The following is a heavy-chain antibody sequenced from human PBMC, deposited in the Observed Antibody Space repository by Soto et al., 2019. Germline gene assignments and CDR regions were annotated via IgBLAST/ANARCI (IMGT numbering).Heavy chain of an antibody. D-gene: IGHD3-9*01. Sequence: ASVKVSCKASGYTFTSYGISWVRQAPGQGLEWMGWINPNSGGTNYAQKFQGWVTMTRDTSISAAYMELSRLRSDDTAVYYCARDRMTPPYDILTGYYSYYYYYGMDVWGQGTTVTVSS. J-gene: IGHJ6*02. V-gene: IGHV1-2*04. CDR1: GYTFTSYG. CDR2: INPNSGGT. CDR3: ARDRMTPPYDILTGYYSYYYYYGMDV.